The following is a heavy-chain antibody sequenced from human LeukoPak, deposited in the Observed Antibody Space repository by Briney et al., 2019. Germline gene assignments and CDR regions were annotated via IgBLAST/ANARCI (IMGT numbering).Heavy chain of an antibody. CDR2: VSGSGATT. CDR1: GFTFRSYA. CDR3: TRLVTGDKKDY. V-gene: IGHV3-23*01. D-gene: IGHD7-27*01. J-gene: IGHJ4*02. Sequence: PGGSLRLSCAASGFTFRSYAMNWVRQAPGKGLEWVASVSGSGATTYYADSVEGRLTISRDNSKNTLYLQMNSLKTEDTAVYYCTRLVTGDKKDYWGQGTLVTVSS.